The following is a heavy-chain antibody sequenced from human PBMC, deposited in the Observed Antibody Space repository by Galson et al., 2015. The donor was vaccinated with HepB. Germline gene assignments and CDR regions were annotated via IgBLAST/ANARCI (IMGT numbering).Heavy chain of an antibody. CDR3: ARDKRYKSSGWYYFDS. CDR2: ISYDGSNK. D-gene: IGHD6-19*01. CDR1: GFTFSSYG. J-gene: IGHJ4*02. Sequence: SLRLSCAASGFTFSSYGMHWVRQAPGKGLEWVALISYDGSNKYYADSVRGRLTISRDNSKNTLYLQMSSLRAEDTAVYYCARDKRYKSSGWYYFDSWGQGTLVTVSS. V-gene: IGHV3-30*03.